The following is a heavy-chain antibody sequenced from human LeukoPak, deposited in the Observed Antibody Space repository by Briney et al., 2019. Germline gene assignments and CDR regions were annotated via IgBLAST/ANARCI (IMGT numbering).Heavy chain of an antibody. J-gene: IGHJ5*02. CDR2: MNPNSGNT. Sequence: ASVKVSRKASGYTFTSYDINWVRQATGQGLEWMGWMNPNSGNTGYAQKFQGRVTITRNTSISTAYMELSSLRSEDTAVYYCAVVVPAADNWFDPWGQGTLVTVSS. V-gene: IGHV1-8*03. CDR1: GYTFTSYD. D-gene: IGHD2-2*01. CDR3: AVVVPAADNWFDP.